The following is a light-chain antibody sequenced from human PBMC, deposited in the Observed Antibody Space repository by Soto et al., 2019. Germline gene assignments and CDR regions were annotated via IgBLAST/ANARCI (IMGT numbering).Light chain of an antibody. Sequence: EIVMTQSPATLSVSPGERATLSCRASQSISSNLAWYQQKPGQAPRLLMFRTSSRATGFPSRFSGSGSGTEFTLTISSLQPEDFATYYCQQLNSYPLTFGGGTKVDIK. V-gene: IGKV3-15*01. CDR2: RTS. CDR1: QSISSN. J-gene: IGKJ4*01. CDR3: QQLNSYPLT.